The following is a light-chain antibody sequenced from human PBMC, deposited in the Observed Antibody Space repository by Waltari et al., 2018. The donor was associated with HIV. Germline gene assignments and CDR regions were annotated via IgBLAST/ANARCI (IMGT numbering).Light chain of an antibody. CDR3: QQYNSYSVT. V-gene: IGKV1-5*03. CDR1: QSIRSW. Sequence: DIQMTQSPSTLSASLGDRVTISCRASQSIRSWLAWYQQKPVEAPKLLIYKASSLKSGVPSRFSGSGSGTEFTLTISSLQPDDFATYYCQQYNSYSVTFGQGTKVEIK. J-gene: IGKJ1*01. CDR2: KAS.